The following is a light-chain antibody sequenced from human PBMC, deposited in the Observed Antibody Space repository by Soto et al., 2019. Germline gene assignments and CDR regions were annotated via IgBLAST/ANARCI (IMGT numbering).Light chain of an antibody. Sequence: EIQITPTPTPLSSSVGDRVTIPCQASQDISNYLNWYQQKPGKAPKLLIYDASNLETWVPLRFSGSGSGTDFTFTISSLQPEDTATYYCQQYDNLVTFGGGTKVDIK. CDR3: QQYDNLVT. J-gene: IGKJ4*01. V-gene: IGKV1-33*01. CDR2: DAS. CDR1: QDISNY.